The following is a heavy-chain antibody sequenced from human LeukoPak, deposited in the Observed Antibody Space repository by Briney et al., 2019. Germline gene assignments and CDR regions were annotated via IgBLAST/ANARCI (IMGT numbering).Heavy chain of an antibody. CDR1: GYTFTSYG. V-gene: IGHV1-69*13. CDR2: IIPIFGTA. Sequence: GASVKVSCKASGYTFTSYGISWVRQAPGQGLERMGGIIPIFGTANYAQKFQGRVTITADESTSTAYMELSSLRSEDTAVYYCARKPVPAANAFDIWGQGTMVTVSS. D-gene: IGHD2-2*01. CDR3: ARKPVPAANAFDI. J-gene: IGHJ3*02.